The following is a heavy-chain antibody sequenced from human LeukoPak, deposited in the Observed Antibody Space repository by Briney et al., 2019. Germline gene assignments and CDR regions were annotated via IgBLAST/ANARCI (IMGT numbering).Heavy chain of an antibody. D-gene: IGHD3-10*01. J-gene: IGHJ4*02. CDR1: GGTFSSYA. CDR2: IIPIFGTA. Sequence: SVKVSCKASGGTFSSYAISWVRQAPGQGLEWMGGIIPIFGTADYAQNFQGRVTITADESTSTAYMELSSLRSEDTAVYYCARDPSMVRGENTPYFDYWGQGTLVTVSS. V-gene: IGHV1-69*13. CDR3: ARDPSMVRGENTPYFDY.